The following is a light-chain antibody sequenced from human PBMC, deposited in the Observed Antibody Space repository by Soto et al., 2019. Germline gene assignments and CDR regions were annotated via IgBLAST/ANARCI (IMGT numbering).Light chain of an antibody. V-gene: IGKV1-39*01. J-gene: IGKJ2*01. CDR3: QQSFTTPYT. Sequence: DIQMTQSPSSLSASIGDRVIITCRASQSINYYLNWYQQQPGKAPKLLVSTAASLRSGVPSRFSGSASGTDFALTISSLQPEDFATYYCQQSFTTPYTFGKGTKVDIK. CDR2: TAA. CDR1: QSINYY.